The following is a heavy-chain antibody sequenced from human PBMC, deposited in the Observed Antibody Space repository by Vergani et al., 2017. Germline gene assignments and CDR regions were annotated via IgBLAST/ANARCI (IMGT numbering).Heavy chain of an antibody. D-gene: IGHD4-17*01. J-gene: IGHJ4*02. CDR1: GFTFSSYA. CDR2: ISYDGSNN. CDR3: ASGASGDYVSSFDY. V-gene: IGHV3-30-3*01. Sequence: QVQLVESGGGVVQPGRSLRLSCAASGFTFSSYAMHWVRQAPGKGLEWVAVISYDGSNNYYADSVKGRFTISRDTSKNTLYLQMNSLRAEDTAVYYCASGASGDYVSSFDYWGQGTRVTVSS.